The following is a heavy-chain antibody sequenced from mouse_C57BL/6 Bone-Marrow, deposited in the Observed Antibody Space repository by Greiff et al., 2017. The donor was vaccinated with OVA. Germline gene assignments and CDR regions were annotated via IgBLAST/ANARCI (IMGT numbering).Heavy chain of an antibody. V-gene: IGHV1-72*01. Sequence: QVQLQQPGAELVKPGASVKLSCKASGYTFTSYWMHWVQQRPGRGLEWIGRIDPNSGGTKYNEKFKSKATLTVAKPSSTAYMQLSSLTSEDSAVYDCARSPPHSSYAMDYWGQGTSVTVSS. J-gene: IGHJ4*01. CDR2: IDPNSGGT. D-gene: IGHD2-12*01. CDR3: ARSPPHSSYAMDY. CDR1: GYTFTSYW.